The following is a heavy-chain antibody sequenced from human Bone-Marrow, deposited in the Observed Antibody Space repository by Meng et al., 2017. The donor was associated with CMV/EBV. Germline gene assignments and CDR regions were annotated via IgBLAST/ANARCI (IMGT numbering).Heavy chain of an antibody. V-gene: IGHV1-69*04. CDR3: ARDGSGDFWSGYYIGRASYYYYGMDV. CDR1: GYTFTSYY. CDR2: IIPILGIA. Sequence: SVKVSCKASGYTFTSYYMHWVRQAPGQGLEWMGRIIPILGIANYAQKFQGRVTITADKSTSTAYMELSSLRSEDTAVYYCARDGSGDFWSGYYIGRASYYYYGMDVWGQGTTVTVSS. J-gene: IGHJ6*02. D-gene: IGHD3-3*01.